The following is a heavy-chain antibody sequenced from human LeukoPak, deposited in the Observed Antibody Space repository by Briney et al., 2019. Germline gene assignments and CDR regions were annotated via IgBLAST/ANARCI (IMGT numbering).Heavy chain of an antibody. CDR3: ARDEHYDILTGYWGYYYYGMDV. CDR1: GYTFTCDV. Sequence: ASVNFSCTASGYTFTCDVISWVRQAPGQGLGWMGWISAYNGNTNYAQKLQGRVTMTTDTSTSTAYMELRSLRSDDTAVHYCARDEHYDILTGYWGYYYYGMDVWGKGTTVTVSS. J-gene: IGHJ6*04. V-gene: IGHV1-18*04. CDR2: ISAYNGNT. D-gene: IGHD3-9*01.